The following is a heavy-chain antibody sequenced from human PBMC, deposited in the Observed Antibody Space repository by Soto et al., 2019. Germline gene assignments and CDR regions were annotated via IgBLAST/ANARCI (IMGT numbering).Heavy chain of an antibody. Sequence: ASVKVSCKASGYTFTSYYMHWVRQAPGQGLEWMGIINPSGGSTSYAQKFQGRVTMTRDTSTSTVYMELSSLRSEDTAVYYCAREAPYYYGSGSYLTNNYYYYYGMDVWGQGTTVPVSS. J-gene: IGHJ6*02. CDR1: GYTFTSYY. D-gene: IGHD3-10*01. CDR2: INPSGGST. V-gene: IGHV1-46*01. CDR3: AREAPYYYGSGSYLTNNYYYYYGMDV.